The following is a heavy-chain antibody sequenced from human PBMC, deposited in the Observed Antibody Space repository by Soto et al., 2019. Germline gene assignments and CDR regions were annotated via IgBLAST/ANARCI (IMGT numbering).Heavy chain of an antibody. CDR1: GGSFSGYY. CDR2: INHSGST. V-gene: IGHV4-34*01. CDR3: ARAARSSSWFAP. Sequence: QVQLQQWGAGLLKPSETLSLTCAVYGGSFSGYYWSWIRQPPGKGLEWIGEINHSGSTNYNPSLKSRVTISVDTSKNQFSLKLSFVTAADTAVYYCARAARSSSWFAPWGQGTLVTVSS. D-gene: IGHD6-6*01. J-gene: IGHJ5*02.